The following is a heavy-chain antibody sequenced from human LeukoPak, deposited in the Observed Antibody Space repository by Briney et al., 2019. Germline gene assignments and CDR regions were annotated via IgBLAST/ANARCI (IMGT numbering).Heavy chain of an antibody. CDR2: ISYSGST. J-gene: IGHJ5*02. V-gene: IGHV4-59*02. D-gene: IGHD2-15*01. CDR3: ARDLPRYCSGGSCRLNWFDP. CDR1: GGSVSSHY. Sequence: SETLSLTCTISGGSVSSHYWSWIRQPPGKGLEWIAYISYSGSTNYNPSLKSRVTISVDTSKNQFSLKLSSVTAADTAVYYCARDLPRYCSGGSCRLNWFDPWGQGTLVTVSS.